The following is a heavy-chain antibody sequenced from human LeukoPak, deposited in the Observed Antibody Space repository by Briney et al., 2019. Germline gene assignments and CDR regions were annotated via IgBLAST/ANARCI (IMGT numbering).Heavy chain of an antibody. CDR3: ARDLRPYDSSGYPQAY. CDR1: GYTFTSYG. V-gene: IGHV1-18*01. D-gene: IGHD3-22*01. J-gene: IGHJ4*02. CDR2: IGAYNGNT. Sequence: ASVKVSCKASGYTFTSYGISWVRQAPGQGLEWMGWIGAYNGNTNYAQKLQGRVTMTTDTSTSTAYMELRSLRSDDTAVYYCARDLRPYDSSGYPQAYWGQGTLVTVSS.